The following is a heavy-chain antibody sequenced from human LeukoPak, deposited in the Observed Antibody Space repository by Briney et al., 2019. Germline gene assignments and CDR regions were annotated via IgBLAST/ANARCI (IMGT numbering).Heavy chain of an antibody. V-gene: IGHV4-61*02. J-gene: IGHJ6*02. CDR2: IYTSGST. CDR3: ARVSLWFGEVYYYYGMDV. D-gene: IGHD3-10*01. CDR1: GGSISSGSYY. Sequence: SETLSLTCTVSGGSISSGSYYWSWIRQPAGKGLEWIGRIYTSGSTNYNPSLKSRVAISVDTSKNQFSLKLSSVTAADTAVYYCARVSLWFGEVYYYYGMDVWGQGTTVTVSS.